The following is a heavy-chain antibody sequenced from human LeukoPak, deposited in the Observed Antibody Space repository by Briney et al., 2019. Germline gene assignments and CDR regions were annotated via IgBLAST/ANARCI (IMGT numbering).Heavy chain of an antibody. CDR2: ISYDGSNK. D-gene: IGHD1-26*01. CDR1: GFTFSSYA. CDR3: ARDRGAVFYYYGMDV. V-gene: IGHV3-30*04. Sequence: QTGGSLRLSCAASGFTFSSYAMHWVRQAPGKGLEWVAVISYDGSNKYYADSVKGRFTISRDNSKNTLYLQMNSLRAEDTAVYYCARDRGAVFYYYGMDVWGQGTTVTVSS. J-gene: IGHJ6*02.